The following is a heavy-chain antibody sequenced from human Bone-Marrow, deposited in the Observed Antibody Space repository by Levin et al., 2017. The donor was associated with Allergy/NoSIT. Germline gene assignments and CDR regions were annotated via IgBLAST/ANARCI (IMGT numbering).Heavy chain of an antibody. Sequence: HSQTLSLPCSVSGDSVTRTSSYWGWIRQPPGKGLEWIGSIHYSGSTYYNPSLKSRVTVSVDTSKNQFSLRLTSVTAADTAVYYCARLNYTDSLNFHGMDVWGQGTTVTVSS. CDR3: ARLNYTDSLNFHGMDV. V-gene: IGHV4-39*01. J-gene: IGHJ6*02. D-gene: IGHD4-17*01. CDR2: IHYSGST. CDR1: GDSVTRTSSY.